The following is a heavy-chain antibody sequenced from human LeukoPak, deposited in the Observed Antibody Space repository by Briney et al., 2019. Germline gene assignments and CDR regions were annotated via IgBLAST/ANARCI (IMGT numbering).Heavy chain of an antibody. CDR1: GFTFSGSA. D-gene: IGHD6-25*01. Sequence: SGGSLKLSCAASGFTFSGSAIHWVRQAPGKGLEGLSVISSYGSDKHYADSVKGRFIISRDNSKNTLSLQMNSLRAEDTAFYYCARDRARAADYYFDSWGRGTLVTVSS. CDR2: ISSYGSDK. J-gene: IGHJ4*02. V-gene: IGHV3-30-3*01. CDR3: ARDRARAADYYFDS.